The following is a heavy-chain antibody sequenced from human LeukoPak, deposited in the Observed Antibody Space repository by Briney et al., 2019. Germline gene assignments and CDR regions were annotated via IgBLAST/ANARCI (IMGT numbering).Heavy chain of an antibody. CDR3: ARGVAAAGNYDY. Sequence: GGSLRLSCAASGFTFSGFVIYWVRQAPGKGLEWVAVISSDGSNKYYADSVKGRFTISRDNAKNSLYLQMNSLRAEDTAVYYCARGVAAAGNYDYWGQGTLVTVSS. CDR2: ISSDGSNK. D-gene: IGHD6-13*01. V-gene: IGHV3-30*03. J-gene: IGHJ4*02. CDR1: GFTFSGFV.